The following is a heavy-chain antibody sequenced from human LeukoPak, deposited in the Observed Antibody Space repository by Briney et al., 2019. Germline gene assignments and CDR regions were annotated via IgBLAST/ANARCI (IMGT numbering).Heavy chain of an antibody. J-gene: IGHJ4*02. CDR2: IYYSGST. V-gene: IGHV4-30-4*08. CDR1: GGSISSGDYY. Sequence: SETLSLTCTVSGGSISSGDYYWSWIRQPPGKGLEWIGYIYYSGSTYYNPSLKSRVTISVDTSKNQFSLKLSSVTAADTAVYYCAREFGDSSGTGAQGGTFDYWGQGTLVTVSS. CDR3: AREFGDSSGTGAQGGTFDY. D-gene: IGHD3-22*01.